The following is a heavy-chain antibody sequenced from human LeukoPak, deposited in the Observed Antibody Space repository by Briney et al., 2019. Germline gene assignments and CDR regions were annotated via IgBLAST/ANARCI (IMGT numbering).Heavy chain of an antibody. Sequence: SETLSLTCAVSGYSISSGYYWGWIRQPPGEGLEWIGSIYHSGSTYYNPSLKSRVTISVDTSKNQFSLKLSSVTAADTAVYYCASRFVSTMVRGVIRDYWGQGTLVTVSS. V-gene: IGHV4-38-2*01. CDR1: GYSISSGYY. J-gene: IGHJ4*02. D-gene: IGHD3-10*01. CDR2: IYHSGST. CDR3: ASRFVSTMVRGVIRDY.